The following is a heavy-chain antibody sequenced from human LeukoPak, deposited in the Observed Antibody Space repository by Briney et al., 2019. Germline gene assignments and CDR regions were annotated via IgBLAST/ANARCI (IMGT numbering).Heavy chain of an antibody. CDR3: ATLTGGRCSRTSCPYDY. CDR2: ISTDSGETI. CDR1: GFTFSSLE. V-gene: IGHV3-48*03. D-gene: IGHD2-2*01. J-gene: IGHJ4*02. Sequence: PGGSLRLSCTVSGFTFSSLEMNWVRQAPGKGLEWLPYISTDSGETIYYADSVEGRFTISRDNAKNSLYLQMNSLRVEDTATYYCATLTGGRCSRTSCPYDYWGQGTLVTVSS.